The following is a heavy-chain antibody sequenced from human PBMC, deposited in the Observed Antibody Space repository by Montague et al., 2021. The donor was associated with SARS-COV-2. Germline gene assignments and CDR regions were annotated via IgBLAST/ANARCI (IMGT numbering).Heavy chain of an antibody. CDR1: GGSLSSYY. J-gene: IGHJ4*02. Sequence: SETLSLTCTVSGGSLSSYYWCWIRQPPGKGLEWIGYIYYSGSTNYNPSLKSRVPISVDTYKTQFSLNLSAVTAAATAVYYCSSQMRSLMVRGPDFDYWGQGTLVTVSS. D-gene: IGHD3-10*01. CDR3: SSQMRSLMVRGPDFDY. CDR2: IYYSGST. V-gene: IGHV4-59*08.